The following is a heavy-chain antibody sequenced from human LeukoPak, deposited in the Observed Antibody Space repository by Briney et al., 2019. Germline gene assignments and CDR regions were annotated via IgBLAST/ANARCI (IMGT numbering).Heavy chain of an antibody. V-gene: IGHV1-24*01. J-gene: IGHJ4*02. CDR3: ATGGLYSSSWSEPFDY. D-gene: IGHD6-13*01. CDR2: FDPEDGET. CDR1: GYTLTELS. Sequence: ASVKVSCKVSGYTLTELSMHWVRQAPGKGLEWMGGFDPEDGETIYAQKFQGRVTMTEDTSTDTAYMELSSLRSEDTAVYYCATGGLYSSSWSEPFDYWGQGTLVTVSS.